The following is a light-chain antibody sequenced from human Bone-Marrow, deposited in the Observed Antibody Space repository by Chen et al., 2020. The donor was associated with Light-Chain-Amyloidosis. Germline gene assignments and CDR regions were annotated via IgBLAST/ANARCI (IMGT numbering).Light chain of an antibody. CDR1: NIGATS. V-gene: IGLV3-21*02. CDR3: QVWDSGSDRPV. J-gene: IGLJ3*02. CDR2: DDS. Sequence: SYVLTQPSSVSVSPGQTATIACGGNNIGATSEHWYHQTPGQAPLLVVHDDSDRPSGIPERLAGSNAGNTATLTISRVEAGDEADDYGQVWDSGSDRPVFGGGTKLPVL.